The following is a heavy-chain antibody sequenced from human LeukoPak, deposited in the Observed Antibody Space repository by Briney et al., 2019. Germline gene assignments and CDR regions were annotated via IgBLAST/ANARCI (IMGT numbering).Heavy chain of an antibody. J-gene: IGHJ5*01. CDR1: GGSISSYY. D-gene: IGHD7-27*01. Sequence: SETLSLTCDVSGGSISSYYWSWVRQPPGKGLECIGYVSHSGYSNAHPCLKSRVTISIGTSKNQISLKLSSVTAADTAVYYCARQSFAGELGMLWFDTWGHGTLVAVSS. CDR2: VSHSGYS. V-gene: IGHV4-59*08. CDR3: ARQSFAGELGMLWFDT.